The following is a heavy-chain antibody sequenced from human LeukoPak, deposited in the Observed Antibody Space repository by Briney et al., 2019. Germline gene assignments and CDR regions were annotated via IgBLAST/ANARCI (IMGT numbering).Heavy chain of an antibody. CDR2: ISSSSYYI. CDR3: ATSDFNILTGYNDY. CDR1: GFTFSSYT. J-gene: IGHJ4*02. Sequence: TGGSLRLSCAASGFTFSSYTMNWVRQAPGKGLEWVSSISSSSYYIYYADSVKGRFTISRDNAKNSLYLQMNSLRAEDTAVYYCATSDFNILTGYNDYWGQGTLVTVSP. D-gene: IGHD3-9*01. V-gene: IGHV3-21*01.